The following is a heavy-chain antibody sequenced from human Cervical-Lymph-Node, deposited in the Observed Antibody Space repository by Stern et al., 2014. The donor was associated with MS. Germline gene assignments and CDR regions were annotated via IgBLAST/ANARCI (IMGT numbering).Heavy chain of an antibody. D-gene: IGHD1-1*01. CDR2: IYYSGAT. CDR3: ARELSGMYGMDV. J-gene: IGHJ6*02. CDR1: GGSINNGDYY. Sequence: QVQLQESGPGLVKPSQTLSLTCTVSGGSINNGDYYWSWVRQYPGKGLEWLGYIYYSGATYYNPSLKGRLTISVDTSKRHFSLKLTSVTAADTAVYYCARELSGMYGMDVWGQGTTVTVSS. V-gene: IGHV4-31*03.